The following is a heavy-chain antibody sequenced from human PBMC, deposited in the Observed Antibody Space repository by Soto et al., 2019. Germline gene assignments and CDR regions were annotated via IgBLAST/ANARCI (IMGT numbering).Heavy chain of an antibody. CDR1: GYTFTSYG. V-gene: IGHV1-18*04. Sequence: ASVKVSCKASGYTFTSYGISWVRQAPGQGLEWMGWISAYNGNTNYAQKLQGRVTMTTDTSTSTAYMELRSLRSDDTAVYYCARGVGLGYSSSWYGKTYYYYYGMDVWGQGTTVTVS. CDR3: ARGVGLGYSSSWYGKTYYYYYGMDV. CDR2: ISAYNGNT. D-gene: IGHD6-13*01. J-gene: IGHJ6*02.